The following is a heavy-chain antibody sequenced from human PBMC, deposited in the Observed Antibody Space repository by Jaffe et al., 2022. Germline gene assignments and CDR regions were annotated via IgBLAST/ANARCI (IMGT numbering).Heavy chain of an antibody. D-gene: IGHD3-16*01. J-gene: IGHJ4*02. V-gene: IGHV1-3*01. CDR1: GYTFTSYA. Sequence: QVQLVQSGAEVKKPGASVKVSCKASGYTFTSYAMHWVRQAPGQRLEWMGWINAGNGNTKYSQKFQGRVTITRDTSASTAYMELSSLRSEDTAVYYCARIPQLGYIWGSSQYYFDYWGQGTLVTVSS. CDR2: INAGNGNT. CDR3: ARIPQLGYIWGSSQYYFDY.